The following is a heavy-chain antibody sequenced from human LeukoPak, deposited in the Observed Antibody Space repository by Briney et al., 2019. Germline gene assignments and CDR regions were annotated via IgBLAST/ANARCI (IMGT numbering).Heavy chain of an antibody. D-gene: IGHD6-19*01. CDR2: INHSGST. CDR1: GGSFSGYY. V-gene: IGHV4-34*01. J-gene: IGHJ3*02. Sequence: SETLSLTCAVYGGSFSGYYWSWIRQPPGKGLEWIGEINHSGSTNYNPSLKSRATISVDTSKNQFSLKLSSVTAEDTAMYYCAKTYSGDVFDIWGQGTMVTVSS. CDR3: AKTYSGDVFDI.